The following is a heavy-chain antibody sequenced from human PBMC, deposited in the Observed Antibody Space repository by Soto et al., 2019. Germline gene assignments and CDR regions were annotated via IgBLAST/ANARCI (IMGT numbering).Heavy chain of an antibody. CDR3: ARENYFRLDY. CDR1: GFTFSSYA. CDR2: ISGSGGST. V-gene: IGHV3-23*01. D-gene: IGHD1-7*01. Sequence: EVQLLESGGGLVQPGGSQRLSCAASGFTFSSYAMSWVRQAPGKGLEWVSAISGSGGSTYYADSVKGRFTISRDNSKNTLYLQINSLRAEDTAVYFCARENYFRLDYWGQGTLVTVSS. J-gene: IGHJ4*01.